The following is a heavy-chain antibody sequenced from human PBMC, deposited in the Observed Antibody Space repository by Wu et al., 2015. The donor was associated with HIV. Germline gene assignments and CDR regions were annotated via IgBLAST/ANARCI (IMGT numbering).Heavy chain of an antibody. Sequence: QVRLIQSGAEVKKPGASVKVSCKASGYTFTHYDINWVRQASGQGLEWMGWMNPNSGNTGYRQRFQGGXVTMTRDNSITTAYMELRGLRSEDTAIYYCAVLYDVQGDKAILDHWGQGTVVTVSS. CDR3: AVLYDVQGDKAILDH. CDR1: GYTFTHYD. CDR2: MNPNSGNT. V-gene: IGHV1-8*01. J-gene: IGHJ4*02. D-gene: IGHD3-16*01.